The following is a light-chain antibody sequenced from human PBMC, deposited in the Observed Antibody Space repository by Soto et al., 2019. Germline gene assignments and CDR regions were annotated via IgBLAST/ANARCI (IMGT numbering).Light chain of an antibody. J-gene: IGKJ2*01. CDR1: QSISSW. Sequence: DIQMTQSPSTLSASVGDRVTITCRASQSISSWLAWYQQKPGKAPKLLIYKASSLESGVPSRFSGSGSGTEFTLTISSLQPDDFATYYCQQYHSSPYTFGQGTXXXX. V-gene: IGKV1-5*03. CDR2: KAS. CDR3: QQYHSSPYT.